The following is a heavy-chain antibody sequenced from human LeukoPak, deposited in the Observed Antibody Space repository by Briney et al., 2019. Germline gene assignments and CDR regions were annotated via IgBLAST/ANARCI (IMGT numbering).Heavy chain of an antibody. CDR2: ISAYNGNR. CDR1: GYTFTIYG. V-gene: IGHV1-18*01. J-gene: IGHJ6*03. Sequence: ASVKVSFTASGYTFTIYGISWVRLAPGHGLEWMGWISAYNGNRKYKKKLQGRVTMTTDTATSTAYMELSSLRADDTAVYYCARDRWGVNYYQYMDVWGKGTTVTVSS. CDR3: ARDRWGVNYYQYMDV. D-gene: IGHD3-10*01.